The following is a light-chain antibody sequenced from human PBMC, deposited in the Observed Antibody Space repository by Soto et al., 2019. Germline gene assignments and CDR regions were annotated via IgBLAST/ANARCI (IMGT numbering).Light chain of an antibody. CDR2: GAS. CDR3: QKYGDSPIT. Sequence: DIVLTQSPGTLSFSPGERATLSCMSSQSVITNNLAWYQQKPGQAPRLLIYGASSRATGIPDRFSGSGSGTDFTLTISRLEPEDFAVYYCQKYGDSPITCGQGTRREIK. V-gene: IGKV3-20*01. CDR1: QSVITNN. J-gene: IGKJ5*01.